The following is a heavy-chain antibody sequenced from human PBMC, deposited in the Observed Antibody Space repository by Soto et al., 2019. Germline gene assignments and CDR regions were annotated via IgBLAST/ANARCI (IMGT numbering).Heavy chain of an antibody. CDR2: ISGSGDST. CDR3: ARDSDNGGDSLLYYGMDV. V-gene: IGHV3-23*01. CDR1: GFTFSSNA. J-gene: IGHJ6*02. D-gene: IGHD2-21*02. Sequence: EVQLLESGGDLVQPGGSLRLSCAASGFTFSSNAMTWVRQAPGKGLEWVSSISGSGDSTYYADSVKGRFTISRDNSKNTLFLLMDSLRAEDPAVYYCARDSDNGGDSLLYYGMDVWGQGTTVTVSS.